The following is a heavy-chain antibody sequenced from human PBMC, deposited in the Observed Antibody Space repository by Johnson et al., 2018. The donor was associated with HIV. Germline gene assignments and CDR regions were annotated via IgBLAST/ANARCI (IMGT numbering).Heavy chain of an antibody. J-gene: IGHJ3*02. CDR1: GFTVSNNY. Sequence: QVQLVESGGGLVQPGGSLRLSCAASGFTVSNNYMSWVRQAPGTGLEWVACMRFAGSNKYHADSVKGRFTISRDNAKNTLYLQMGSLRGEDKAVYYCARALSHWGHDAFDIWGQGTMVTVSA. V-gene: IGHV3-30*02. CDR2: MRFAGSNK. D-gene: IGHD7-27*01. CDR3: ARALSHWGHDAFDI.